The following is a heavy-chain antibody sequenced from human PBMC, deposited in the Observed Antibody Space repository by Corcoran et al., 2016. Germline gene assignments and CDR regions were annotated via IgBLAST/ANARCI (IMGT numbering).Heavy chain of an antibody. V-gene: IGHV4-31*03. CDR2: IYYSGST. D-gene: IGHD4-17*01. J-gene: IGHJ3*02. CDR1: GGSISSGGYY. Sequence: QVQLQESGPGLVKPSQTLYLTCTVSGGSISSGGYYWSWIRQHPGKGLEWIGYIYYSGSTYYNPSLKSRVTISVDTSKNQFSLKLSSVTAADTAVYYCARDHDYGDYHDAFEIWGQGTMVTVSS. CDR3: ARDHDYGDYHDAFEI.